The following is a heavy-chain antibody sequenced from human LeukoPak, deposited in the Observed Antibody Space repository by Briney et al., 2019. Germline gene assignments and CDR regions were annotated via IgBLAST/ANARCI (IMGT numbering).Heavy chain of an antibody. J-gene: IGHJ4*02. CDR2: ISYDGSNK. V-gene: IGHV3-30-3*01. D-gene: IGHD4-17*01. CDR1: GFTFSSYA. Sequence: PGGSLRLSCAASGFTFSSYAMHWVRQAPGKGLEWVAVISYDGSNKYYADSVKGRFTISRDNSKNTLYLQMNSLRAEDTAVYYCAREYGDSPFDYWGQGTLVTVSS. CDR3: AREYGDSPFDY.